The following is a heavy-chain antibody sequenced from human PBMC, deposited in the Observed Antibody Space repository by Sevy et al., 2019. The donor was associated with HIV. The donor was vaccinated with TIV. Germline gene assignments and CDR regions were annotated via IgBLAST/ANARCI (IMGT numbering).Heavy chain of an antibody. D-gene: IGHD1-26*01. CDR3: AGEKAWGRGDS. J-gene: IGHJ5*01. CDR1: GGSITSLY. Sequence: SETLSLTCTVSGGSITSLYWNWIRQPPGKGLEWIANIYYNGHINYNPSLKSRFTLSLDTSKNQFSLRLSSVTAADTAMYYCAGEKAWGRGDSWGQGTLVTVSS. V-gene: IGHV4-59*11. CDR2: IYYNGHI.